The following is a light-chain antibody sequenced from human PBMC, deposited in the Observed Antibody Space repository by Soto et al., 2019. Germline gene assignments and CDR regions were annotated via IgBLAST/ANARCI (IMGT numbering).Light chain of an antibody. Sequence: IVMKQAPPTLSVALGGRGIISNRASQSVSSNLAWYQQKPGQAPRLLIYGASTRATGIPVRFSGSGSGTEFTITVSGLESGDLEVYYCEHSINWARTFGEGTKVDIK. CDR1: QSVSSN. V-gene: IGKV3-15*01. CDR3: EHSINWART. J-gene: IGKJ1*01. CDR2: GAS.